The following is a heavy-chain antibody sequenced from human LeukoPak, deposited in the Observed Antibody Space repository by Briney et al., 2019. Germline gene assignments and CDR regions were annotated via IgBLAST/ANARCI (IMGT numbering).Heavy chain of an antibody. CDR2: INHSGST. V-gene: IGHV4-34*01. CDR3: ARGSEESFDY. CDR1: GGSFSGYY. Sequence: PSETLSLTCAVYGGSFSGYYWSWIRQPPGKGLEWIGEINHSGSTNYNPSLKSRVTISVDTSKNQFSLKLSSVTAADTAVYYCARGSEESFDYWGQGTLVTVSS. J-gene: IGHJ4*02.